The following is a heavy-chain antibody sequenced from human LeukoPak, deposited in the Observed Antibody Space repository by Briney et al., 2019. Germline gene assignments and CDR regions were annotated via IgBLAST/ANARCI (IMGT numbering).Heavy chain of an antibody. J-gene: IGHJ4*02. V-gene: IGHV3-30*04. D-gene: IGHD2-8*01. CDR3: AKGGPLGDTNRFDQ. Sequence: GGSLRLSCATSGFTFNLYAMHWVRHAPGKGLEWVALLAYDGTNEYYADSVKGRFTISRDNSKNSVYLQMNSLKYEDTAVYYCAKGGPLGDTNRFDQWGQGTLVSVSS. CDR1: GFTFNLYA. CDR2: LAYDGTNE.